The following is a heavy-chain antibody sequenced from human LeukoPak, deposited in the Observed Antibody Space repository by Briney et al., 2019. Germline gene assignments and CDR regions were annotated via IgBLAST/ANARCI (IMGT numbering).Heavy chain of an antibody. Sequence: SETLSLTCTVSGGSISSGVYYWSWIRQPAGKGLEWIGRIYTSGNTNYNPSLKSRVTISVDTSKNQFSLKLSSVTAADTAVYYCVREENRSDAFDIWGQGTMVTVS. CDR2: IYTSGNT. D-gene: IGHD1-14*01. CDR1: GGSISSGVYY. V-gene: IGHV4-61*02. CDR3: VREENRSDAFDI. J-gene: IGHJ3*02.